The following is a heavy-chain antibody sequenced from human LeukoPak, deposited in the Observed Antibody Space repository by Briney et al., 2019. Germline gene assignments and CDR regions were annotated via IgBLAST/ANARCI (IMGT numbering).Heavy chain of an antibody. V-gene: IGHV3-7*01. J-gene: IGHJ4*02. CDR2: IKEDGSKE. CDR3: ARDFGASSGWYNDY. D-gene: IGHD6-19*01. Sequence: GGSLRLSCAASGFTLSKYWMSWVRQAPGKGLEWLADIKEDGSKEYFVDSVKGRFTISRDNTKNSVYLQMNRLRAEDPAVYYCARDFGASSGWYNDYWGQGTLVIVSS. CDR1: GFTLSKYW.